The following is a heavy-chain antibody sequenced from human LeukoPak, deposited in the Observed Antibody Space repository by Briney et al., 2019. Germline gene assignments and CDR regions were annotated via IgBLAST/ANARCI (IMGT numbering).Heavy chain of an antibody. D-gene: IGHD1-26*01. Sequence: SETLSLTCAVSNASIISHYWSWIRQPPGKGLEYIGYINDSGSTNYNPCLKSRVTMSVDTSKNHFSLKVNSVTAADTAVYYCARRLWYSGSSGYYFDLWGQGTLVTVSS. CDR3: ARRLWYSGSSGYYFDL. CDR1: NASIISHY. CDR2: INDSGST. J-gene: IGHJ4*02. V-gene: IGHV4-59*11.